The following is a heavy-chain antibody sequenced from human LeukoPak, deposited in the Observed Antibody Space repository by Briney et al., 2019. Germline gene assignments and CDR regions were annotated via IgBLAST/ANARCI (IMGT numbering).Heavy chain of an antibody. Sequence: SETLSLTCTVSGGSISSSNWWGWVRQPPGKGLECIGEIHHSGTTNYNPSLKSRVTISVDKSKNEFSLKLNSVTAADTAVYYCARRLTYVSGSDYWGQGTLVTVSS. J-gene: IGHJ4*02. V-gene: IGHV4-4*02. CDR3: ARRLTYVSGSDY. CDR1: GGSISSSNW. CDR2: IHHSGTT. D-gene: IGHD3-16*01.